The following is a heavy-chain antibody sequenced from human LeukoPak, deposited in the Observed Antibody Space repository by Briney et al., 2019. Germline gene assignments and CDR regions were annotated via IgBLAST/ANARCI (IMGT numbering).Heavy chain of an antibody. CDR1: GYSFTSNG. CDR3: AREKGELGPTDAFDI. J-gene: IGHJ3*02. Sequence: ASVKVSCKASGYSFTSNGISCVRQAPGQGLEWMGWIGAYNGDTNYAQKFQGRVTMTTDTSTSTAYMELRSLRSDDPAVYYWAREKGELGPTDAFDIWGQGTMVTVSS. D-gene: IGHD3-16*01. V-gene: IGHV1-18*01. CDR2: IGAYNGDT.